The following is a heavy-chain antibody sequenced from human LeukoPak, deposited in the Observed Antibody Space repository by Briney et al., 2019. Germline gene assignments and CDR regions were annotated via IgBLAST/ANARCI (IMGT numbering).Heavy chain of an antibody. CDR2: INHSGST. J-gene: IGHJ4*02. D-gene: IGHD6-6*01. V-gene: IGHV4-34*01. Sequence: SETLSLTCAVYGGSFSGYYWSWIRQPPGKGLEWIGEINHSGSTNYNPPLKSRVTISLDTSKNQFSLKLSSVTAADTAVYYCASPYSSSSSGGYWGQGALVTVSS. CDR1: GGSFSGYY. CDR3: ASPYSSSSSGGY.